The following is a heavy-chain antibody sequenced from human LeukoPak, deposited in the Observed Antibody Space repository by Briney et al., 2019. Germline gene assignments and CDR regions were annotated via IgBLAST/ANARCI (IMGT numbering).Heavy chain of an antibody. CDR3: ARHMESGTYPLDN. J-gene: IGHJ4*02. CDR2: AHYSGST. Sequence: SETLSLTCTVSGXSISGYYWSWIRQPPGKGLEWIGFAHYSGSTTYNPSLKNRVTIYVDTSKNQFSLRLSSVTAADSAVYYCARHMESGTYPLDNWGQGTLVTVSS. D-gene: IGHD1-26*01. CDR1: GXSISGYY. V-gene: IGHV4-59*08.